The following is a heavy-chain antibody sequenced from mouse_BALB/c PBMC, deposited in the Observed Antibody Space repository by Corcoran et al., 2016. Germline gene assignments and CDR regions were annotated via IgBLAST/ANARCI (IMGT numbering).Heavy chain of an antibody. J-gene: IGHJ3*01. Sequence: EVQLQQSGAELVQPGASVKLSCTASGFNIKDTYMHWVKQRPEQGLEWIGRIDPANGNTKYDPKFQGKATITADTSSNTAYLQLSSLTSEDTAVYYCARSARATGPWFAYWGQGTLVTVSA. V-gene: IGHV14-3*02. CDR1: GFNIKDTY. D-gene: IGHD3-1*01. CDR3: ARSARATGPWFAY. CDR2: IDPANGNT.